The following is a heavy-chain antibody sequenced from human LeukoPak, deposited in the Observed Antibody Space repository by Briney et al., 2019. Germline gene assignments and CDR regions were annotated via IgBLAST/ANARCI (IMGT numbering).Heavy chain of an antibody. CDR3: ARGRPTYCGGDCYAVYDY. J-gene: IGHJ4*02. D-gene: IGHD2-21*02. CDR2: INPSGGST. CDR1: VYTFTSYY. Sequence: ASVNVSCKASVYTFTSYYMHWVGQAPGQGGAGMGRINPSGGSTSYAQQFQGRVTMSRDMSTSTVYMELSSLRSEDAAVYYCARGRPTYCGGDCYAVYDYWGQGTLVTVSS. V-gene: IGHV1-46*01.